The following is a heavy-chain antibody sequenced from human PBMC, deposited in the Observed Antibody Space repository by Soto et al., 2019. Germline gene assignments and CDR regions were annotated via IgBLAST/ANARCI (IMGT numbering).Heavy chain of an antibody. V-gene: IGHV3-74*01. Sequence: HPGGSLRLSCAASGFTFSSYWVHWVRQAPGKGLVWVSRINGDGAGTAYADSVKGRFTISRDNAKNTLYLQMNSLRAEDTAVYYCARALVTCSSGWYLMDYWGQGTLVTVSS. CDR2: INGDGAGT. CDR3: ARALVTCSSGWYLMDY. D-gene: IGHD6-19*01. CDR1: GFTFSSYW. J-gene: IGHJ4*02.